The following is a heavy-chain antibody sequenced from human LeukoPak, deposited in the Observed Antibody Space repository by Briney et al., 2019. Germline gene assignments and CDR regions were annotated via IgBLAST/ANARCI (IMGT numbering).Heavy chain of an antibody. CDR2: ISGSGGST. J-gene: IGHJ6*03. V-gene: IGHV3-23*01. CDR3: ANVVDYYYYMDV. D-gene: IGHD2-2*01. CDR1: GFTFSSYA. Sequence: GGSLRLSCAASGFTFSSYAMSWVRQAPGKGLEWVSAISGSGGSTYYADSVKGRFTISRDNSKNTLYLQMNSLRAEDTAAYYCANVVDYYYYMDVWGKGTTVTVSS.